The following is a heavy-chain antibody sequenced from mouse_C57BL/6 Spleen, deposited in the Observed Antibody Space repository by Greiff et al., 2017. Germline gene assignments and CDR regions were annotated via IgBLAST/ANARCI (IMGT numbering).Heavy chain of an antibody. CDR3: ASITTVVVPYAVDY. Sequence: EVQLVESGGGLVKPGGSLKLSCAASGFTFSDYGMHWVRQAPEKGLEWVAYISSGSSTIYYADTVKGRFTISRDNAKNTLFLQMTSLRSEDTAMYYCASITTVVVPYAVDYWGQGTSVTVSS. D-gene: IGHD1-1*01. J-gene: IGHJ4*01. V-gene: IGHV5-17*01. CDR2: ISSGSSTI. CDR1: GFTFSDYG.